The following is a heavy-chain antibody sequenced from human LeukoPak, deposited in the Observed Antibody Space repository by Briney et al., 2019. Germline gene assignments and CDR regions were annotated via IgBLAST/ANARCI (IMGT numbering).Heavy chain of an antibody. CDR2: IYYSGST. D-gene: IGHD3-22*01. CDR3: ARGGTVYYYDSSGYYPFDN. V-gene: IGHV4-30-4*08. J-gene: IGHJ4*02. CDR1: GGSISSYY. Sequence: SETLSLTCTVSGGSISSYYWSWIRQPPGKGLEWIGYIYYSGSTYYNPSLKSRVTISVDTSKNQFSLKLSSVTAADTAVYYCARGGTVYYYDSSGYYPFDNWGQGTLVTVSS.